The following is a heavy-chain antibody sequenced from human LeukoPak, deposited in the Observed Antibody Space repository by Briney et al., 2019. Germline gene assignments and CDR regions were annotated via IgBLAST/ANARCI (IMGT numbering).Heavy chain of an antibody. V-gene: IGHV3-30-3*01. Sequence: GGSLRLSCAASGFTFSSYAMHWVRQAPGKGLEWVAVISYDGSNKYYADSVKGRFTISRDNSKNTLYLQMNSLRAEDTAVYYCARGEGVLRFLEWSEKHKKFDYWGQGTLVTVSS. CDR1: GFTFSSYA. J-gene: IGHJ4*02. D-gene: IGHD3-3*01. CDR3: ARGEGVLRFLEWSEKHKKFDY. CDR2: ISYDGSNK.